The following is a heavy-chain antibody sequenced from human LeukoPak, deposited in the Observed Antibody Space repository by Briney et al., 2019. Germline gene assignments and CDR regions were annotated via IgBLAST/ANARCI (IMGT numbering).Heavy chain of an antibody. CDR3: AKDAVKVTTIRRVPHYMDV. Sequence: GGSLRLSCAASGFTFSSYAMSWVRQAPGKGLEWVSAISGSGGSTYYADSVKGRFIISRDNSKNTLYLQMNSLRAEDTAVYYCAKDAVKVTTIRRVPHYMDVWGKGTTVTISS. CDR1: GFTFSSYA. J-gene: IGHJ6*03. D-gene: IGHD5-12*01. V-gene: IGHV3-23*01. CDR2: ISGSGGST.